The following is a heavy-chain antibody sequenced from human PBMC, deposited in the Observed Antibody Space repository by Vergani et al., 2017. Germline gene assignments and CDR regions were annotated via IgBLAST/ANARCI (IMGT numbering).Heavy chain of an antibody. D-gene: IGHD5-18*01. V-gene: IGHV1-2*02. CDR2: INPNTGGA. Sequence: QVHLVQSGAEVKKPGASVKVSCKASGYNFTAYYLNWVRQAPGQGLEWVGWINPNTGGAYYAQKFQDTATMTRDTSTSTAYMELRGLRSDDTAVYFCARAQLYKKDDYYYGMDVWGQGTTVTVSS. CDR3: ARAQLYKKDDYYYGMDV. J-gene: IGHJ6*02. CDR1: GYNFTAYY.